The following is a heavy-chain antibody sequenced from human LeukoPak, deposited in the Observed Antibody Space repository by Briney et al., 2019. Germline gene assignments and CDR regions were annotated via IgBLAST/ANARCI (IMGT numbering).Heavy chain of an antibody. Sequence: SETLSLTCSFSGYSISSGYYWGWIRQPPGKGLEWIGEINHSGSTNYNPSLKSRVTISVDTSKNQFSLKLSSVTAADTAVYYCARSGYGDYNWFDPWGQGTLVTVSS. V-gene: IGHV4-38-2*01. J-gene: IGHJ5*02. CDR1: GYSISSGYY. CDR3: ARSGYGDYNWFDP. CDR2: INHSGST. D-gene: IGHD4-17*01.